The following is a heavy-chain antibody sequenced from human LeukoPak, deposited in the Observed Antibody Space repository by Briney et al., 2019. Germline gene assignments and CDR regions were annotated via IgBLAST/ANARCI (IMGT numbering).Heavy chain of an antibody. CDR3: ARDPPGIAASVSGG. CDR1: GLTVSNHY. Sequence: GGSLRLSCKASGLTVSNHYMKWARQAPGKGLEWVALIYSGGSTQYADSVKGRFTISRDNSRNTLYLQMSSLRVEDTAVYYCARDPPGIAASVSGGWGQGILVTVSS. D-gene: IGHD6-13*01. CDR2: IYSGGST. V-gene: IGHV3-53*01. J-gene: IGHJ4*02.